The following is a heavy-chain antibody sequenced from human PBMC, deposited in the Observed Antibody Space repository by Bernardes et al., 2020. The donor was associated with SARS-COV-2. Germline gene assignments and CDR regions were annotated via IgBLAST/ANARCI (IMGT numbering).Heavy chain of an antibody. J-gene: IGHJ4*02. Sequence: GGSLRLSCAASGFTLSDAWMTWVRQAPGKGLEWIGHIKSKTAGGTTDYGAPVKGRFSISRDDSKNTVYLQMDSLKSDDSAVYYCASFSSDYWGQGTLVTVSS. D-gene: IGHD3-16*02. CDR1: GFTLSDAW. V-gene: IGHV3-15*01. CDR2: IKSKTAGGTT. CDR3: ASFSSDY.